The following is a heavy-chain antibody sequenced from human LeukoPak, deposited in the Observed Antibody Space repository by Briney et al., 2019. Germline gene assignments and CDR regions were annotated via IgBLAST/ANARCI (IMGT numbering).Heavy chain of an antibody. CDR1: GFTFSHYA. J-gene: IGHJ6*03. CDR3: AKGYRGHRGITIFGVKRYYYYMDV. V-gene: IGHV3-33*06. CDR2: IWYDGSNK. Sequence: GTSLRLSCAASGFTFSHYAMHWVRQAPGKGLEWVAVIWYDGSNKYYADSVKGRFTISRDNSKNTLYLQMNSLRAEDTAVYYCAKGYRGHRGITIFGVKRYYYYMDVWGKGTTVTVSS. D-gene: IGHD3-3*01.